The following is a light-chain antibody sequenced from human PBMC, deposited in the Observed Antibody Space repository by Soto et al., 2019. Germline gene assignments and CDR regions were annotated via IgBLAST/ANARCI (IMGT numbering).Light chain of an antibody. V-gene: IGLV2-14*01. J-gene: IGLJ1*01. CDR2: EVT. CDR1: SSDVGGYNY. CDR3: SSYTRGNTYV. Sequence: QSALTQPPSASGSPGQSVTISCTGTSSDVGGYNYVSWYQQHPRKAPKLMIYEVTNRPSGISNRFSGSKSGNTASLTISGLQAEDEADYYCSSYTRGNTYVFGTGTKLTVL.